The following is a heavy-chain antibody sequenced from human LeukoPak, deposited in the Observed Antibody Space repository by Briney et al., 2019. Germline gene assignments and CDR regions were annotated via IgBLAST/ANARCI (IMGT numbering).Heavy chain of an antibody. J-gene: IGHJ4*02. CDR1: GFTFSSYG. V-gene: IGHV3-30*02. Sequence: GGSLRPSCAASGFTFSSYGMHWVRQAPGKGLEWVAFIWHDGSNKYYVDSVKGRFTISRDNSKSTVYLQMNSLRAEDTAVYYCATSEGGYCSGGSCYSDYFHYWGQETLVTVSS. CDR3: ATSEGGYCSGGSCYSDYFHY. D-gene: IGHD2-15*01. CDR2: IWHDGSNK.